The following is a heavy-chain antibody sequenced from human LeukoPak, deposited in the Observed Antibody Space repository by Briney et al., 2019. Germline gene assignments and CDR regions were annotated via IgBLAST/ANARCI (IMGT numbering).Heavy chain of an antibody. V-gene: IGHV3-20*04. J-gene: IGHJ4*02. Sequence: GGSLRLSCAAFGFTFSSYAMSWVRQAPGKGLEWVSGINWNGGSTGYADSVKGRFTISRDNAKNSLYLQMNSLRAEDTALYYCARRDYYGSGSPDYWGQGTLVTVSS. CDR1: GFTFSSYA. CDR2: INWNGGST. CDR3: ARRDYYGSGSPDY. D-gene: IGHD3-10*01.